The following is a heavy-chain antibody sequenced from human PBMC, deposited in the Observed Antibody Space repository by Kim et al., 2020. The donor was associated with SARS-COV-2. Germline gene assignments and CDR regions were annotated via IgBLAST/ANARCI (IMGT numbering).Heavy chain of an antibody. Sequence: SETLSLTCTVSGGSISSYYWSWIRQPPGKGLEWIGYIYYSGSTNYNPSLKSRVTISVDTAKNQFSLKLSSVTAADTAVDYCARGTYYDILTGYYKPYWYFDLWGRGTLVTVSS. D-gene: IGHD3-9*01. CDR1: GGSISSYY. CDR2: IYYSGST. V-gene: IGHV4-59*01. CDR3: ARGTYYDILTGYYKPYWYFDL. J-gene: IGHJ2*01.